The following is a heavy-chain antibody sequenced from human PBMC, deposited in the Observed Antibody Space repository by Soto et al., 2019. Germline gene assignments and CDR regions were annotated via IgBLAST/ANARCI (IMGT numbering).Heavy chain of an antibody. Sequence: QSVGSLRLSCAASGFTFSSYAMSWVRQAPGKGLEWVSAISGSGGSTYYADSVKGRFTISRDNSKNTLYLQMNSLRAEDTAVYYCAKFNGGIAAAGHDYWGQGTLVTVSS. CDR2: ISGSGGST. CDR1: GFTFSSYA. J-gene: IGHJ4*02. CDR3: AKFNGGIAAAGHDY. D-gene: IGHD6-13*01. V-gene: IGHV3-23*01.